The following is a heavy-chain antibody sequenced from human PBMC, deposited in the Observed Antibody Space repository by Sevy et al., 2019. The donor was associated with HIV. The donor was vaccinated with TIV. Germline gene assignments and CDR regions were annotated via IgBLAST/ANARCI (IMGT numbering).Heavy chain of an antibody. CDR1: GYSISSGYY. CDR2: LYHSGST. J-gene: IGHJ4*02. D-gene: IGHD3-3*01. Sequence: SETLSLTCTVSGYSISSGYYWGWIRQPPGKGLEWIGSLYHSGSTYYNPSLQSRVTISVDTSKNQFSLKLSPVTAADTAVYFCARVARFLEWLFPDSTPPHYFDYWGQGTLVTVSS. V-gene: IGHV4-38-2*02. CDR3: ARVARFLEWLFPDSTPPHYFDY.